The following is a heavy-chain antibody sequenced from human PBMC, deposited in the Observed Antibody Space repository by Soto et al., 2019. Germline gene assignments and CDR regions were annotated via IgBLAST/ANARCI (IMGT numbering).Heavy chain of an antibody. D-gene: IGHD3-3*01. Sequence: SETLSLTCTVSGGSISSYYWSWIRQPPGKGLEWIGYIYYSGSTNSNPSLKSRVTIAVDTSKNQFSLKLSSVTAADTAVYYCARAKYYDFWSGPYFDYWGQGTLVTVSS. J-gene: IGHJ4*02. CDR2: IYYSGST. CDR1: GGSISSYY. CDR3: ARAKYYDFWSGPYFDY. V-gene: IGHV4-59*01.